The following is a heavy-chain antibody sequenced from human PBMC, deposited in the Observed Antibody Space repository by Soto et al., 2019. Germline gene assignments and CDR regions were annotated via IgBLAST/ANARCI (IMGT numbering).Heavy chain of an antibody. CDR1: GFSFSADGVG. CDR3: AHAFGGTSWPNDAFDV. J-gene: IGHJ3*01. V-gene: IGHV2-5*02. Sequence: HITLKESGPTLVKPTQTLTLTCIFSGFSFSADGVGVGWIRQPPGKTLEWLALIYWDDDTRYRPSLKSRLTITKDSSKNQVVLTMTNMDPLDTATYYCAHAFGGTSWPNDAFDVCGQGTVVTVSS. CDR2: IYWDDDT. D-gene: IGHD3-16*01.